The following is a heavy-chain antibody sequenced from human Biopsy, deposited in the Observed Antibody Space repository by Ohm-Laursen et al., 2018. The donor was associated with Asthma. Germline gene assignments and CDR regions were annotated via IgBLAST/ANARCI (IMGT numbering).Heavy chain of an antibody. CDR3: ARGYSGSDRIVYYYSGLEV. CDR2: LIPILGTP. J-gene: IGHJ6*02. D-gene: IGHD5-12*01. Sequence: SSVKPSCKASGDSFSNYAISWVRQAPGQGLEWMGGLIPILGTPDPAQMLEGRVTITADESTSTAYMELSSLSSEDTAVYYCARGYSGSDRIVYYYSGLEVWGQGTTVTVSS. V-gene: IGHV1-69*01. CDR1: GDSFSNYA.